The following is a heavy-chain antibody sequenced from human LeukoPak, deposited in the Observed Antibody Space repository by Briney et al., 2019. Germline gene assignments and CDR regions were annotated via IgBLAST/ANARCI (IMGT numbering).Heavy chain of an antibody. CDR3: AKHLRFLEWLLSALDY. J-gene: IGHJ4*02. V-gene: IGHV3-23*01. Sequence: GGSLRLSCAASGFTFSSYAMSWVRQAPGKGLEWVSGISGSGGSTYYADSVKGRFTISRDNSKNTLYLQMNSLRAEDTAVYYCAKHLRFLEWLLSALDYWGQGTLVTVSS. CDR1: GFTFSSYA. D-gene: IGHD3-3*01. CDR2: ISGSGGST.